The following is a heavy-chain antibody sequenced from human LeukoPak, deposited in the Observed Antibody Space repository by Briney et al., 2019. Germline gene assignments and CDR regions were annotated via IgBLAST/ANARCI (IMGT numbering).Heavy chain of an antibody. V-gene: IGHV3-30*04. Sequence: PGGSLRPSCAASGFTFSSYAMHWVRQAPGKGLEWVAVISYDGSNKYYADSVKGRFTISRDNSKNTLYLQMNSLRAEDTAVYYCAREKRQQLPYFDYWGQGTLVTVSS. D-gene: IGHD6-13*01. CDR3: AREKRQQLPYFDY. J-gene: IGHJ4*02. CDR1: GFTFSSYA. CDR2: ISYDGSNK.